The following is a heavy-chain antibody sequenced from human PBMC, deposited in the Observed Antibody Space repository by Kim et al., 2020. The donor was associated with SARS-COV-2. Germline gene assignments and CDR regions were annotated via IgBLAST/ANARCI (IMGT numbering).Heavy chain of an antibody. Sequence: SETLSLTCTVSGGSISSYYWSWIRQPPGKGLEWIGYIYYSGSTNYNPSLKSRVTISVDTSKNQFSLKLSSVTAADTAVYYCARAPRITMVRGVTTWIDAFDIWSQGTRVTVSS. CDR1: GGSISSYY. J-gene: IGHJ3*02. CDR3: ARAPRITMVRGVTTWIDAFDI. CDR2: IYYSGST. D-gene: IGHD3-10*01. V-gene: IGHV4-59*01.